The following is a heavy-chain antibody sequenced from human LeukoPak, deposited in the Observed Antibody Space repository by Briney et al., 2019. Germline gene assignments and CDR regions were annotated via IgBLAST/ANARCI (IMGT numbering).Heavy chain of an antibody. D-gene: IGHD3-22*01. Sequence: SVKVSCKASGYSLTTYYMHWVRQAPGQGLEWMGGIIPIFGTANYAQKFQGRVTITADESTSTAYMELSSLRSEDTAVYYCARPAASSGYYIENWGQGTLVTVSS. J-gene: IGHJ4*02. CDR2: IIPIFGTA. V-gene: IGHV1-69*13. CDR3: ARPAASSGYYIEN. CDR1: GYSLTTYY.